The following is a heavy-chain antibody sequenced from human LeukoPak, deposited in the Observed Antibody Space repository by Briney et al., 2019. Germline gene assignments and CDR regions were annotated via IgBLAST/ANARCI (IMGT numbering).Heavy chain of an antibody. Sequence: GGSLRLSCAASGFTFSSYAMHWVRQAPGKGLEYVSAISSNGGSTYYANSVKGRFTISRDNSKNTLYLQMGSLRAEDMAVYYCARSYYYDSSGYCFDYWGQGTLVTVPS. CDR3: ARSYYYDSSGYCFDY. CDR2: ISSNGGST. V-gene: IGHV3-64*01. D-gene: IGHD3-22*01. J-gene: IGHJ4*02. CDR1: GFTFSSYA.